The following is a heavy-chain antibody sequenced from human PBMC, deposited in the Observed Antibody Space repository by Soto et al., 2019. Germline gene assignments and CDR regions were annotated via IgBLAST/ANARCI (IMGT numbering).Heavy chain of an antibody. Sequence: QVQLVQSGAEVKKPGSSVKVSCKASGGTFSSYTISWVRQAPGQGLEWMGRIIPILGIANYAQKFQGRVTITADKSTSTAYMELSSLRSEDTAVYYCARGDYDILTGPYYYYGMHVWGQGTTVTVSS. D-gene: IGHD3-9*01. CDR2: IIPILGIA. V-gene: IGHV1-69*02. J-gene: IGHJ6*02. CDR1: GGTFSSYT. CDR3: ARGDYDILTGPYYYYGMHV.